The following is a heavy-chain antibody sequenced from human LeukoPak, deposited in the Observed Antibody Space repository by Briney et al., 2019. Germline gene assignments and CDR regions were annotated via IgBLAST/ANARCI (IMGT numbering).Heavy chain of an antibody. V-gene: IGHV3-15*01. Sequence: GGSLRLSCAASGFTFTNVWMSWVRQTPWKGLEWVGRIKSKSDGETTDYDAPVKGRFTISRDDAKTMVYLQMNSLKSEDTAVYYCTTDRGSVWGQGTLVTVSS. CDR3: TTDRGSV. J-gene: IGHJ4*02. CDR1: GFTFTNVW. CDR2: IKSKSDGETT.